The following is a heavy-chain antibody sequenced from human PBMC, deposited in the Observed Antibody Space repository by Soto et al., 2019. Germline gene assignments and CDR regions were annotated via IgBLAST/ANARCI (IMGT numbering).Heavy chain of an antibody. CDR2: ISYDGSNK. Sequence: QVQLVESGGGVVQPGRSLRLSCAASGFTFSSYAMHWVRQAPGKGLEWVAVISYDGSNKYYADSVKGRFTISRDNPKNTLYLQMNSLRAEDTAVYYCARGPSSLTRFDYWGQGTLVTVSS. CDR1: GFTFSSYA. D-gene: IGHD2-2*01. J-gene: IGHJ4*02. CDR3: ARGPSSLTRFDY. V-gene: IGHV3-30-3*01.